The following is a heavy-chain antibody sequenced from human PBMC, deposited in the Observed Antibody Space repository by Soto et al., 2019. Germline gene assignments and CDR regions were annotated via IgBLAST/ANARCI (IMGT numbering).Heavy chain of an antibody. V-gene: IGHV3-21*01. CDR2: ISSSSSYI. Sequence: EVQLVESGGGLVKPGGSLRLSCAASGFTFSSYSMNWVRQAPGKGLEWVSSISSSSSYIYYADSVKGRFTISRDDAKNSQYLQMNSLRAEDTAVYYCASGKDSSGWYSPLNYYYYGMDVWGRGTTVTVSS. D-gene: IGHD6-19*01. CDR3: ASGKDSSGWYSPLNYYYYGMDV. J-gene: IGHJ6*02. CDR1: GFTFSSYS.